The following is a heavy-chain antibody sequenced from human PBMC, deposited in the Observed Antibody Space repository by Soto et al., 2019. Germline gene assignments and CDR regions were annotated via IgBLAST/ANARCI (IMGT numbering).Heavy chain of an antibody. V-gene: IGHV4-31*03. CDR1: GGSISIGGYY. CDR3: ARYDILTGYYYFDY. Sequence: QVQLQESGPGLVKPSQTLSLTCTVSGGSISIGGYYWSWIRQHPGKGLEWIGYIYYSGSTYYNPSLKSRVTISVDTSKNQFSLKLSSVTAADTAVYYCARYDILTGYYYFDYWGQGTLVTVSS. CDR2: IYYSGST. D-gene: IGHD3-9*01. J-gene: IGHJ4*02.